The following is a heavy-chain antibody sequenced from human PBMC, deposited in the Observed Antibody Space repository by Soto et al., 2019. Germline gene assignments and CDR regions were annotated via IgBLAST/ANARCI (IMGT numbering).Heavy chain of an antibody. Sequence: PGGSLRLSCAASGFTFSSYAMHWVRQAPGKGLEWVAVISYDGSNKYYADSVKGRFTISRDNSKNTLYLQMNSLRAEDTAVYYCARDSRSDDGAGTVDYWGQGTLVTVSS. V-gene: IGHV3-30-3*01. CDR1: GFTFSSYA. D-gene: IGHD1-1*01. J-gene: IGHJ4*02. CDR2: ISYDGSNK. CDR3: ARDSRSDDGAGTVDY.